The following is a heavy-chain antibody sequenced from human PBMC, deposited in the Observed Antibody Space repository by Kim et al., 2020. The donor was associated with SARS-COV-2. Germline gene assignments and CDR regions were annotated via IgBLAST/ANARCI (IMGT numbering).Heavy chain of an antibody. CDR2: IGTAGDP. CDR1: GFTFSSYD. V-gene: IGHV3-13*05. J-gene: IGHJ6*02. CDR3: ARGSSSSGRRLIYYGMDV. Sequence: GGSLRLSCAASGFTFSSYDMHWVRQATGKGLEWVSAIGTAGDPYYPGSVKGRFTISRENAKISLYLQMNSLRAGDTAVYYCARGSSSSGRRLIYYGMDVWGQGTTVTVSS. D-gene: IGHD6-6*01.